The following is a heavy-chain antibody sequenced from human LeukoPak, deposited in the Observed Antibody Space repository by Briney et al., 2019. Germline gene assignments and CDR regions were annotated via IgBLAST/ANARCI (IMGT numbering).Heavy chain of an antibody. CDR1: GFTFSSYW. J-gene: IGHJ4*02. Sequence: PGGSLRLSCAASGFTFSSYWMSWVRQAPGKGLEWVANFKQDVSEKYYVDSVKGRFTISRDNAKNSLYLQMNSLRVEDTAVYYCARCTTGRTFGSLREIKRSREIDYWGQGTLVTVSS. CDR2: FKQDVSEK. D-gene: IGHD1-1*01. CDR3: ARCTTGRTFGSLREIKRSREIDY. V-gene: IGHV3-7*01.